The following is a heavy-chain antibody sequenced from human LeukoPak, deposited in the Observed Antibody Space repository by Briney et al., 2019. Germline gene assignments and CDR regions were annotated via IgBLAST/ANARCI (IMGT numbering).Heavy chain of an antibody. CDR2: INWNGGST. CDR3: ARDSYYYGSGSQYYFDY. CDR1: GFTFDDYG. D-gene: IGHD3-10*01. Sequence: PGGSLRLSCAASGFTFDDYGMSWVRQAPGKGLEWVSGINWNGGSTGYADSVKGRFTISRDNAKNSLYLQMNSLRAEETALDYCARDSYYYGSGSQYYFDYWGQGTLVTVSS. V-gene: IGHV3-20*04. J-gene: IGHJ4*02.